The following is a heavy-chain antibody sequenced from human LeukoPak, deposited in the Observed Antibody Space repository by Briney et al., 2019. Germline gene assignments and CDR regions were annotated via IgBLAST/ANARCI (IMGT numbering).Heavy chain of an antibody. J-gene: IGHJ5*02. Sequence: ASVKVSCKASGYTFTGYYMHWVRQAPGQGLEWMGWINPNSGGTNYAQKFQGRVTMTRDTSISTAYMELSRLRSDDTAVYYCAREYDYGADWFDPWGQGTLDTVSS. CDR3: AREYDYGADWFDP. D-gene: IGHD4-17*01. CDR2: INPNSGGT. V-gene: IGHV1-2*02. CDR1: GYTFTGYY.